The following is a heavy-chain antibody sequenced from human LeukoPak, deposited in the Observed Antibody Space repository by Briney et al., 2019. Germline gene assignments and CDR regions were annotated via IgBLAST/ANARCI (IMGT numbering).Heavy chain of an antibody. J-gene: IGHJ4*02. Sequence: GGSLRLSCAASGFTFSSYSMNWVRQAPGKGLEWVSSISSSSSYIYYADSVQGRFTISRDNAKNTLYLQMNSLRAEDTAVYYCAKGVVVAPDVTPFDYWGQGTLVTVSS. V-gene: IGHV3-21*04. D-gene: IGHD2-2*01. CDR2: ISSSSSYI. CDR3: AKGVVVAPDVTPFDY. CDR1: GFTFSSYS.